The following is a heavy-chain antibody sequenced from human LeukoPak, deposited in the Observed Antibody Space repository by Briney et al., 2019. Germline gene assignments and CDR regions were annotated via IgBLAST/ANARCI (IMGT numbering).Heavy chain of an antibody. J-gene: IGHJ4*02. D-gene: IGHD3-22*01. CDR2: ISAYNGNT. V-gene: IGHV1-18*01. CDR1: GYTFTSYG. Sequence: ASVKVSCKASGYTFTSYGISWVRQAPGQGLEWMGWISAYNGNTNYAQKLQGRVTMTTDTSTSTAYMELSSLRSEDTAVYYCATGDSSGQNPDYWGQGTLVTVSS. CDR3: ATGDSSGQNPDY.